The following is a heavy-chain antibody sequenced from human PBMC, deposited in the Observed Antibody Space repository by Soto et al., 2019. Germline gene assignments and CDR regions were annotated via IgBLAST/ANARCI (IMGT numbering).Heavy chain of an antibody. CDR1: GFTFSGFA. Sequence: GALRLSCAASGFTFSGFAMSWVRQAPGKGLEWVSSISGSGDDTYNTDSVKGRFTISRDNSKNTLYLQMNSLRTEDTAAYYCAKSLSVTTTWFDAWGQGSLVTVSS. J-gene: IGHJ5*02. V-gene: IGHV3-23*01. D-gene: IGHD4-17*01. CDR2: ISGSGDDT. CDR3: AKSLSVTTTWFDA.